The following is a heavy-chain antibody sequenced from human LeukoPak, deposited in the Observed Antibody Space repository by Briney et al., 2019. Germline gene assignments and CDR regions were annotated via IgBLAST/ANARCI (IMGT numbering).Heavy chain of an antibody. V-gene: IGHV3-23*01. J-gene: IGHJ4*02. CDR3: AKTYYYGSSGYPFDY. D-gene: IGHD3-22*01. CDR1: GFTFSSYT. Sequence: GGSLTLSCAASGFTFSSYTMNWVRQAPGKGLEWVSAIGGRGGSTFYADSVKGRFTISRDNSKSTLDLQMNSLSAEDTAVYYCAKTYYYGSSGYPFDYWGQGTLVTVSS. CDR2: IGGRGGST.